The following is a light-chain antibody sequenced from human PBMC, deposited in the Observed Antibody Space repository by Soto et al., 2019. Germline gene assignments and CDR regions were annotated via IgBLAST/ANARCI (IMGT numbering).Light chain of an antibody. CDR1: QSISSY. CDR2: AAS. V-gene: IGKV1-39*01. J-gene: IGKJ1*01. Sequence: DIQMTHSPSSLSASVLYIVTITFRSSQSISSYLNWYQQKPGKAPKLLIYAASSLQSGVPSRFSGSGSGTDCTLTISSLQPEDFATYYCQQSYSTPPWKFGQGTKVDIK. CDR3: QQSYSTPPWK.